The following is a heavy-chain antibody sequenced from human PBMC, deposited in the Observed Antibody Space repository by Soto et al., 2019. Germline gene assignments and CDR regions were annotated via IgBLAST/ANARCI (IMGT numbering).Heavy chain of an antibody. CDR3: TKSRRGILMVYGFGGMDV. CDR1: GFTVNSHA. Sequence: EVQLLESGGGVVQRGGSLRLSCAASGFTVNSHAMSWVRQAPGKGLEWVASISGSGDGTYYGDSVKGRFTISRDSSSSTLWLQMNNLRGEDTAVYFCTKSRRGILMVYGFGGMDVWGEGATVTVSS. CDR2: ISGSGDGT. J-gene: IGHJ6*04. V-gene: IGHV3-23*01. D-gene: IGHD2-8*01.